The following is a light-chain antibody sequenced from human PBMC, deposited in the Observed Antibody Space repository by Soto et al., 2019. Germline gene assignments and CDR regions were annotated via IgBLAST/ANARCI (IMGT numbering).Light chain of an antibody. CDR3: QQYNNWLGT. CDR1: QSVSSSY. V-gene: IGKV3-15*01. CDR2: GAS. J-gene: IGKJ1*01. Sequence: VDMRQSPGTLSLSPGERATLSCRASQSVSSSYLGWYQQKPGQAPRLLIYGASTRATGIPARFSGSGSGTEFTLTISSLQSEDFAVYYCQQYNNWLGTFGQGTKVDIK.